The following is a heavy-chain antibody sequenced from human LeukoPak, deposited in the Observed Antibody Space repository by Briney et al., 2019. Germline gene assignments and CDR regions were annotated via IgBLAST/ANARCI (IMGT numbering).Heavy chain of an antibody. D-gene: IGHD3-22*01. J-gene: IGHJ4*02. Sequence: GGSLRLSCAASGFTFSSYAMHWVRQAPGKGLEWVAVISYDGSNKYYADSVKGRFTISRDNSKNTLYLQMNSLRAEDTAVYYCAKDLGSSGCYWGQGTLVTVSS. V-gene: IGHV3-30*04. CDR3: AKDLGSSGCY. CDR1: GFTFSSYA. CDR2: ISYDGSNK.